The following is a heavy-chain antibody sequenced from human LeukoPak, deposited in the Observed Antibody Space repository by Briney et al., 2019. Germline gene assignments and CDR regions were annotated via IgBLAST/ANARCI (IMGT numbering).Heavy chain of an antibody. CDR1: GGSFSGYY. J-gene: IGHJ3*02. CDR2: INHSGST. CDR3: AGGYYYDSSGHAFDI. Sequence: SETLSLTCAVYGGSFSGYYWSWIRQPPGKGLEWIGVINHSGSTNYNPSLKSRVTISVDTSKNQFSLKLSSVTAADTAVYYCAGGYYYDSSGHAFDIWGQGTMVTVSS. V-gene: IGHV4-34*01. D-gene: IGHD3-22*01.